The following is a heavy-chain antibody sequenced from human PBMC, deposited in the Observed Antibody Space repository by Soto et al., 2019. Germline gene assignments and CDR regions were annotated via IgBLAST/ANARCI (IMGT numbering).Heavy chain of an antibody. CDR2: SIPIFGTA. J-gene: IGHJ5*02. V-gene: IGHV1-69*01. CDR1: GGTFSSYA. CDR3: ARGRAVRGVISLLNWFDP. D-gene: IGHD3-10*01. Sequence: QVQLVQSGAEVKKPGSSVKVSCKASGGTFSSYAISWVRQAPGQGLEWMGGSIPIFGTANYAQKFQGRVTITADESTSTAYMELSSLRSEDTAVYYCARGRAVRGVISLLNWFDPWGQGTLVTVSS.